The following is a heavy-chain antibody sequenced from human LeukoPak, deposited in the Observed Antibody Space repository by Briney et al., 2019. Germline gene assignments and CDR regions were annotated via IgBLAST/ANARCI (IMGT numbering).Heavy chain of an antibody. J-gene: IGHJ3*02. CDR2: IYSGGST. CDR3: ARDLGDAFDI. V-gene: IGHV3-53*01. D-gene: IGHD3-16*01. Sequence: PGGSLRLSCEDSGFTFSSDAMSWVRQAPGKGLEWVSVIYSGGSTYYADSVKGRFTISRDNSKNTLYLQMNSLRAEDTAVYYCARDLGDAFDIWGQGTMVTVSS. CDR1: GFTFSSDA.